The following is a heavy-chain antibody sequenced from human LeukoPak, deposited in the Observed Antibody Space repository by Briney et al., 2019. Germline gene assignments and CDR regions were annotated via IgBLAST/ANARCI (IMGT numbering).Heavy chain of an antibody. CDR2: IYYSGST. D-gene: IGHD6-13*01. CDR3: AREGRGGSSWYVDY. J-gene: IGHJ4*02. CDR1: GGSISSYY. Sequence: PSETLSLTCTVSGGSISSYYWSWIRQPPGKGLEWIGYIYYSGSTNYNPSLKSRVTISVDTSKNQFSLKLSSVTAADTAVYYCAREGRGGSSWYVDYWGQGTLVTVSS. V-gene: IGHV4-59*01.